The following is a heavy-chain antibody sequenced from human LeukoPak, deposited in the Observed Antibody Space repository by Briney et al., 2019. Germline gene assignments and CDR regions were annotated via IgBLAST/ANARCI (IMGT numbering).Heavy chain of an antibody. CDR2: IKQDGSEK. CDR1: GFTFSSYW. CDR3: ARVHAWGSYPALMNY. J-gene: IGHJ4*02. Sequence: GGSLRLSCAASGFTFSSYWMSWVRQAPGKGLEWVANIKQDGSEKYYVDSVKGRFTISRDNAKSSLYLQMNSLRVEDTAVYYCARVHAWGSYPALMNYWGQGTLVTVSS. V-gene: IGHV3-7*01. D-gene: IGHD3-16*02.